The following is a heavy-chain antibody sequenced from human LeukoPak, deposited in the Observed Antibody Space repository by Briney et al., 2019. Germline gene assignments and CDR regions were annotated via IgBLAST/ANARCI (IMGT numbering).Heavy chain of an antibody. CDR3: ARDTLIAAPKTGTVTRIGWFDP. V-gene: IGHV4-39*02. CDR2: IYYSGST. D-gene: IGHD6-13*01. Sequence: SETLSLTCTVSGGSISSSSYYWGWIRQPPGKGLEWIASIYYSGSTYYNPSLKSRVTISVDTSKNQFSLRLSSVTAADTAVYYCARDTLIAAPKTGTVTRIGWFDPWGQGTLVTVSS. CDR1: GGSISSSSYY. J-gene: IGHJ5*02.